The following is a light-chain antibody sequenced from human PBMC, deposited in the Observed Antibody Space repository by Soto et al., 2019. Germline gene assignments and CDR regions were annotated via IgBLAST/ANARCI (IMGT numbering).Light chain of an antibody. CDR1: QSVSSGN. CDR3: QQHGQWPIT. Sequence: EIVLTESPGTLSLSPGQRATLSCRASQSVSSGNLAWYQQKPGQAPRLLIYGTSNRATGIPDRFTGSGSGTEFTLTISRLEAEDSATYYCQQHGQWPITFGQGTRLEI. V-gene: IGKV3-20*01. CDR2: GTS. J-gene: IGKJ5*01.